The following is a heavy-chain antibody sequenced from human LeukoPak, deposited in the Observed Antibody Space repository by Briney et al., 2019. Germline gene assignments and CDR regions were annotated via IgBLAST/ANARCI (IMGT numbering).Heavy chain of an antibody. V-gene: IGHV3-30*03. CDR1: GFTFSSYE. D-gene: IGHD4/OR15-4a*01. Sequence: PGGSLRLSRAASGFTFSSYEMNWVRQAPGKGLEWVAVISYDGSNKYYADSVKGRFTISRDNSKNTLYLQMNSLRAEDTAVYYCARRAGAYSHPYDYWGQGTLVTVSS. J-gene: IGHJ4*02. CDR2: ISYDGSNK. CDR3: ARRAGAYSHPYDY.